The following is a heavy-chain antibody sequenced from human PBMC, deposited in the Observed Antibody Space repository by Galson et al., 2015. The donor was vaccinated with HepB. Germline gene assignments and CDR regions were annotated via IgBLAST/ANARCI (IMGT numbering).Heavy chain of an antibody. V-gene: IGHV3-21*01. Sequence: SLRLSCAASGFTFSSYTMNWVRQAPGKGLEWVSTISSNSRYIYYADSVKGRFTVSRDNAKNSLFLQMSSLRVDDTAVYYCARDQGGWEYQLLFADIGWFDPWGQGTLVTVSS. CDR2: ISSNSRYI. D-gene: IGHD2-2*01. J-gene: IGHJ5*02. CDR3: ARDQGGWEYQLLFADIGWFDP. CDR1: GFTFSSYT.